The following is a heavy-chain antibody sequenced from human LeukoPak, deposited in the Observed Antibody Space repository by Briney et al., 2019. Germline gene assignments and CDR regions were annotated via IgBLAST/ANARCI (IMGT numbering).Heavy chain of an antibody. V-gene: IGHV3-30-3*01. J-gene: IGHJ4*02. Sequence: GGSLRLSCAASGFAFSSYAMHWVRQAPGKGLEWVAVISYDGSNKYYADSVKGRFTISRDNSKNTLYLQMNSLRAEDTAVYYCARADSSGWYGVDYWGQGTLVTVSS. CDR2: ISYDGSNK. D-gene: IGHD6-19*01. CDR1: GFAFSSYA. CDR3: ARADSSGWYGVDY.